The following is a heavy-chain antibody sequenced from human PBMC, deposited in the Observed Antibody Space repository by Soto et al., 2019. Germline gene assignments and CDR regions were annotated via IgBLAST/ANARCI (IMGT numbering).Heavy chain of an antibody. D-gene: IGHD3-3*01. CDR2: IYPSDSDT. V-gene: IGHV5-51*01. J-gene: IGHJ4*02. CDR3: ARGGVSTRTFDY. Sequence: VESLKISCRGSGYNFVGYWIACLLQMPGKVLELMGIIYPSDSDTRYRPSFQGQVTISADKSISSAYLQWSSLRASDTAMYYCARGGVSTRTFDYWGQGTPVTVSS. CDR1: GYNFVGYW.